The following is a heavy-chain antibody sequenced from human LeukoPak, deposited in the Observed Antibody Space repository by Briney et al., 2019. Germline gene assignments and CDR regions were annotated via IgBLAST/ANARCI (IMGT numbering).Heavy chain of an antibody. J-gene: IGHJ4*02. D-gene: IGHD6-19*01. CDR1: GGSISSGSYY. V-gene: IGHV4-61*02. Sequence: SETLSLTCTVSGGSISSGSYYWSWIRQPAGKGLEWIGRIYTSGSTNYNPSLKSRVTISVDTSKNQFSLKLSSVTAADTAVYYCARAGGVAGPFDYWGQGTLVTVSS. CDR3: ARAGGVAGPFDY. CDR2: IYTSGST.